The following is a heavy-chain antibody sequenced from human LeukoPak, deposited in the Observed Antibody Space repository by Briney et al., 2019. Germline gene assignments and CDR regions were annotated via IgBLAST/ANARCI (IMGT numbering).Heavy chain of an antibody. CDR3: ARHEVLPTPYAFDI. V-gene: IGHV4-31*03. CDR2: IYYSGST. J-gene: IGHJ3*02. Sequence: SQTLSLTCTVSGGSISSGGYYWSWIRQHPGKGLEWIGYIYYSGSTYYNPSLKSRVTISVDTSKNQFSLKLSSVTAADTAVYYCARHEVLPTPYAFDIWGQGTMVTVSS. CDR1: GGSISSGGYY.